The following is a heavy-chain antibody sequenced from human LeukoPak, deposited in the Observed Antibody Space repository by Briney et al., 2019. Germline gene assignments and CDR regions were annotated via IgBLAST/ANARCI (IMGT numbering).Heavy chain of an antibody. CDR1: GFTFSSYS. Sequence: GGSLRLSCAASGFTFSSYSMNWVRQAPGKGLEWVSSISSSSSYIYYADLVKGRFTISRDNAKNSLYLQMNSLRAEDTAVYYCARGVYDSSGYYYWGQGTLVTVSS. J-gene: IGHJ4*02. CDR2: ISSSSSYI. CDR3: ARGVYDSSGYYY. V-gene: IGHV3-21*01. D-gene: IGHD3-22*01.